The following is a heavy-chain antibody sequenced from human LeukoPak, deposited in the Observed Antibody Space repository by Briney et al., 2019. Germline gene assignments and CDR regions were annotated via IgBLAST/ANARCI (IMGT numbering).Heavy chain of an antibody. CDR2: INHSGST. J-gene: IGHJ5*02. V-gene: IGHV4-34*01. CDR3: ASLRSGWYSRLGWFDP. D-gene: IGHD6-19*01. CDR1: GGSFSGYY. Sequence: PSETLSLTCAVYGGSFSGYYWSWIRQPPGKGLEWIGEINHSGSTNYNPSLKSRVTISVDTSKNQFSLKLSSVTAADTAVYYCASLRSGWYSRLGWFDPWGQGTLVTVSS.